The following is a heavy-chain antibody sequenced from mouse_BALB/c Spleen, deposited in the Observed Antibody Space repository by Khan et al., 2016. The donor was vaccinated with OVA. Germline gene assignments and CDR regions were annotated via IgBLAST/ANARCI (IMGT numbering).Heavy chain of an antibody. CDR2: INPSNNYT. D-gene: IGHD2-14*01. CDR1: GYTFTSYT. V-gene: IGHV1-4*01. Sequence: QMQLEESGAELARPGASVKMSCKASGYTFTSYTIHWVRQRPGQAPEWIGHINPSNNYTNYNQNFKDKATLIVDKSSSTAYMQLSSLTSEDYVVYYSVREGAYDRYDGWFAYWGQGTLVTVSA. J-gene: IGHJ3*01. CDR3: VREGAYDRYDGWFAY.